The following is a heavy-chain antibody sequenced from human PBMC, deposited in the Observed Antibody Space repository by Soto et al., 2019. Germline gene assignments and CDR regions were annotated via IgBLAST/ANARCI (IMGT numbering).Heavy chain of an antibody. D-gene: IGHD6-13*01. V-gene: IGHV4-59*01. Sequence: QVQLQESGPGLVKPSETLSLTCTVSGGSISSYYWTWIRQPPGKGLEWVGYVYYSGTTYYNPSLQSGVTIAKDTATNEFPLKEKYVSAADTAIYYCARAGSTWRYFFDYWGQGALVNVSS. CDR1: GGSISSYY. CDR2: VYYSGTT. CDR3: ARAGSTWRYFFDY. J-gene: IGHJ4*02.